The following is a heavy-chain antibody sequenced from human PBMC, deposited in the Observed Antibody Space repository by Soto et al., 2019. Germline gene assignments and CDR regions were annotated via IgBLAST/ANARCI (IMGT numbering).Heavy chain of an antibody. J-gene: IGHJ5*02. CDR1: GGSISSGGYY. D-gene: IGHD2-2*01. V-gene: IGHV4-31*03. Sequence: QVQLQESGPGLVKPSQTLSLTCTVSGGSISSGGYYWSWIRQHPGKGLEWIGYIYYSGSTYYNPSLKSRVTISVDTSKNQFSLKLSSVTAADTAVYYCARLGDCSSTSCYPGVGGNWFDPWGQGTLVTVSS. CDR2: IYYSGST. CDR3: ARLGDCSSTSCYPGVGGNWFDP.